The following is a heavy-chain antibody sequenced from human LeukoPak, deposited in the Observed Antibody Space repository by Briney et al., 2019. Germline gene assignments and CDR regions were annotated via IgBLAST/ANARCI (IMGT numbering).Heavy chain of an antibody. J-gene: IGHJ3*02. D-gene: IGHD3-10*01. CDR3: ARLWQNAFDI. V-gene: IGHV3-33*01. CDR1: GFTFSSYN. CDR2: IWYDGSNK. Sequence: PGRSLRLSCAASGFTFSSYNMHWVRQAPRKGLEWVAVIWYDGSNKYYADSVKGRFTISRDNSKNTLYLQMNSLRAEDTAVYYCARLWQNAFDIWGQGTMVTVSS.